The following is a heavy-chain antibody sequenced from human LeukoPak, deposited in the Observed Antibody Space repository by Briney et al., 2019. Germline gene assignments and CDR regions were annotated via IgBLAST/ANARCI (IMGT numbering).Heavy chain of an antibody. Sequence: HPGGSLRLSCAASGFTFGRYGLHWVRQAPGKGLEWVTVIANDGKDKKYADSVKGRFTISRDNSKSTLYLQMNSLRAEDTGVYYCAKDQQVGAAAYYFDSWGQGTLVAVSS. V-gene: IGHV3-30*18. D-gene: IGHD2-2*01. CDR2: IANDGKDK. J-gene: IGHJ4*02. CDR3: AKDQQVGAAAYYFDS. CDR1: GFTFGRYG.